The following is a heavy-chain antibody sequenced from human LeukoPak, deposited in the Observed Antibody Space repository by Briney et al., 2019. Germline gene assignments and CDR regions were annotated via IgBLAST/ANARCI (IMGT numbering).Heavy chain of an antibody. CDR2: ISGSGGST. CDR3: AKAPNYDNSGYLDY. J-gene: IGHJ4*02. CDR1: GITFSSYA. V-gene: IGHV3-23*01. D-gene: IGHD3-22*01. Sequence: GGSLRLSCAASGITFSSYAMSWVRQAPGKGLEWVSAISGSGGSTYYADSVKGRFTISRDNSKNTLYLQMNSLRAEDTAVYYCAKAPNYDNSGYLDYWGQGTLSPSPQ.